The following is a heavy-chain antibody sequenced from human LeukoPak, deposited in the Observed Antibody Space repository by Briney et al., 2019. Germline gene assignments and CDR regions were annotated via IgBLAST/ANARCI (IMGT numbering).Heavy chain of an antibody. V-gene: IGHV4-4*07. CDR1: GGSISADY. CDR2: YYPNGNT. D-gene: IGHD5-18*01. CDR3: ALDAGYSYGYYFDY. J-gene: IGHJ4*02. Sequence: SETLSLTCSVSGGSISADYWIWIRQPAGKGLEYIGRYYPNGNTNYNPSLQSRVTMSVDTSKNQFSLELRSVTAADTAVYYCALDAGYSYGYYFDYWGQGTLVTVSS.